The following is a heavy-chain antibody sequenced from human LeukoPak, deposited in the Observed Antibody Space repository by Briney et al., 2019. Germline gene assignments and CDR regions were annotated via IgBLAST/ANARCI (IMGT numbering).Heavy chain of an antibody. CDR2: IYYTGST. D-gene: IGHD6-6*01. CDR1: GGSINNYY. CDR3: AREFSTSSTAFDM. J-gene: IGHJ3*02. Sequence: SETLSLTCTVSGGSINNYYWRWVRQPPGAGLEWLAYIYYTGSTNYNPSLKTRLTISVDTSKNQFSLRLNSVTAADTAVYYCAREFSTSSTAFDMWGQGTMVTVSS. V-gene: IGHV4-59*12.